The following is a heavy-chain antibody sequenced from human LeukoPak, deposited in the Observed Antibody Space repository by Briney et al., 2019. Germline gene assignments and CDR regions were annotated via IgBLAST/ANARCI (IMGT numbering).Heavy chain of an antibody. V-gene: IGHV3-7*01. CDR1: GFTFSSYW. D-gene: IGHD2-2*01. Sequence: GGSLRLSCAASGFTFSSYWMSWVRQAPGQGLEWVANIKQDGSEKVYVDSVKGRFTISRDNAKNSLYLQMNSLRAEDTAVYYCASSSHYQVLSFYWGQGTLVAVSS. CDR3: ASSSHYQVLSFY. CDR2: IKQDGSEK. J-gene: IGHJ4*02.